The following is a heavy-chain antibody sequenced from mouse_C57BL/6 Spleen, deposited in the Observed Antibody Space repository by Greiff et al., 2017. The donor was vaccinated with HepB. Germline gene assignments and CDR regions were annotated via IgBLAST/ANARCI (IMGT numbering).Heavy chain of an antibody. CDR1: GFTFSNYW. J-gene: IGHJ3*01. CDR3: TGPRYYGSSSAWFAY. Sequence: EVKLMESGGGLVQPGGSMKLSCVASGFTFSNYWMNWVRQSPEKGLEWVAQIRLKSDNYATHYAESVKGRFTISRDDSKSSVYLQMNNLRAEDTGIYYCTGPRYYGSSSAWFAYWGQGTLVTVSA. D-gene: IGHD1-1*01. V-gene: IGHV6-3*01. CDR2: IRLKSDNYAT.